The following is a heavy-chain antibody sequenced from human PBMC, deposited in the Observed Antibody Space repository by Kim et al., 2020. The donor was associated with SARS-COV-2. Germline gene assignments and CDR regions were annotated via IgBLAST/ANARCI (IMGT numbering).Heavy chain of an antibody. V-gene: IGHV3-30*03. CDR1: GFIFSDYN. CDR3: VRDGDGSGTYYDP. D-gene: IGHD3-10*01. CDR2: ISYDGTNK. J-gene: IGHJ5*02. Sequence: GGSLRLSCAASGFIFSDYNMYWVRQAPGKGLEWVAIISYDGTNKYYADSVKGRFTITRDNSKNTVYLQMNSLRAEDAALYYCVRDGDGSGTYYDPWGQGTLVTVSS.